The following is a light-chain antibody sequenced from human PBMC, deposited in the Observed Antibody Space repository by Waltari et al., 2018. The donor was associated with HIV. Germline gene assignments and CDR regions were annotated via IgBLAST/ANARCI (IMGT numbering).Light chain of an antibody. CDR3: SSHAGSKVV. Sequence: QSALTQPPSASGSPGQSVTPSCTGTSSDVGGSNYVSWNQQHPGKAPKRLIYDVIKRPSGVPDRFSGSKSGNTASLTVSGLQPEDEADYYCSSHAGSKVVFGGGTRLTVL. V-gene: IGLV2-8*01. CDR1: SSDVGGSNY. CDR2: DVI. J-gene: IGLJ2*01.